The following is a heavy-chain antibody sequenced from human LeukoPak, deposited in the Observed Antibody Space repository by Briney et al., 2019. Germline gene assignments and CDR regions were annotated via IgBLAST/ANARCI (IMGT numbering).Heavy chain of an antibody. CDR1: GFTFSSYS. CDR2: ISGSGGST. J-gene: IGHJ4*02. CDR3: AKGTLWELPLAPFDY. D-gene: IGHD1-26*01. V-gene: IGHV3-23*01. Sequence: PGGSLRLSCAASGFTFSSYSMNWVRQAPGKGLEWVSAISGSGGSTYYADSVKGRFTISRDNSKNTLYLQMNSLRAEDTAVYYCAKGTLWELPLAPFDYWGQGTLVTVSS.